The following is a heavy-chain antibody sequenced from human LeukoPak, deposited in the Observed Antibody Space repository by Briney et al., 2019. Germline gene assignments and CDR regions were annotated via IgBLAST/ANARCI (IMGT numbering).Heavy chain of an antibody. D-gene: IGHD6-19*01. CDR1: GGSTSSYY. J-gene: IGHJ3*02. V-gene: IGHV4-59*01. CDR3: ATLSSGDDAFDI. CDR2: IFYIGST. Sequence: SETLSLTCIVSGGSTSSYYWSCIRHPPGKGLEWGGYIFYIGSTNYNPSLKRRATISVLTSKIRFSLKVTSVTAADTAVYYCATLSSGDDAFDIWGQGTMVTVSS.